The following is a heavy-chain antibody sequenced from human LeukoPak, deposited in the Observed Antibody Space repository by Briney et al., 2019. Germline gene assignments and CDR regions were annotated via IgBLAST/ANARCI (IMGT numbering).Heavy chain of an antibody. J-gene: IGHJ6*04. CDR1: GPSFSGYY. CDR3: ARDVDTALMDV. Sequence: PSETLSLTCAVYGPSFSGYYWSWLRQPPGKGLEWIGEIDHRGRAKYNPSLKSRVSTSIDTSKNQFSLNLSSVTAADTAVYYCARDVDTALMDVWGEGTTVIVSS. CDR2: IDHRGRA. D-gene: IGHD5-18*01. V-gene: IGHV4-34*01.